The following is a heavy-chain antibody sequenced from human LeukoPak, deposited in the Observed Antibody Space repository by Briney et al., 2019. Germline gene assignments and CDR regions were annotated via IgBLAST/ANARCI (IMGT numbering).Heavy chain of an antibody. CDR3: ARDQGAAWFDP. D-gene: IGHD2-15*01. CDR2: INHSGST. Sequence: PSETLSLTCAVYGGSFSGYYWSWIRQPPGKGLEWIGEINHSGSTNYNPSLKSRVTISVDKSKNQFSLKLSSVTAAGTAVYYCARDQGAAWFDPWGQGTLVTVSS. CDR1: GGSFSGYY. V-gene: IGHV4-34*01. J-gene: IGHJ5*02.